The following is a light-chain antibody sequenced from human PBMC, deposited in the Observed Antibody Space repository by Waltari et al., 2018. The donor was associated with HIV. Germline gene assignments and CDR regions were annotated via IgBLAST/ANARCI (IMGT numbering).Light chain of an antibody. V-gene: IGKV3-20*01. CDR1: QRVRSSY. CDR3: QQYGSSPDT. J-gene: IGKJ2*01. CDR2: GTS. Sequence: EIVLTQSPGTLSLSPGERATLSCRASQRVRSSYLAWYQRKPGQAPRLLIYGTSSRATGITDRLRGSGSGTDFTLTITRLEPKDFAVYYCQQYGSSPDTFGQGTKLEIK.